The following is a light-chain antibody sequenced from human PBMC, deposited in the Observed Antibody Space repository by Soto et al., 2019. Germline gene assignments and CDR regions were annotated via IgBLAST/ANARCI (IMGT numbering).Light chain of an antibody. CDR3: QSYDSSLSGYV. V-gene: IGLV1-40*01. CDR2: ENN. Sequence: QPLLTQPPSVSESPGQRVTISCTGSSSNIGAGYEAHWYQQVPGTAPKLLIYENNNRPSGVPDRFSGSKSGTSASLAITGLQAEDEAEYYCQSYDSSLSGYVFGTGTKLTV. J-gene: IGLJ1*01. CDR1: SSNIGAGYE.